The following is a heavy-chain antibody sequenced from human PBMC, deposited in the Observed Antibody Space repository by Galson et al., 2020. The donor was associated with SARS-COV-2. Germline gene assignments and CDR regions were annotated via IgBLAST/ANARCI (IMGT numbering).Heavy chain of an antibody. CDR1: ANTLIELI. CDR3: ATEGVGLVVIYACEM. Sequence: ASLKVSCKVSANTLIELIIHLVRQAPGKGLEWMGSFEPEDGETTYAQKFQGRVTITEDTATDTAYMELSSLRTEDTAVYYCATEGVGLVVIYACEMWGQVTLVTV. J-gene: IGHJ3*02. V-gene: IGHV1-24*01. D-gene: IGHD3-22*01. CDR2: FEPEDGET.